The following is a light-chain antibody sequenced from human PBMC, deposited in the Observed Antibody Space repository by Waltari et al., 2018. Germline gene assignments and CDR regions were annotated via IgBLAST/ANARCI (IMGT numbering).Light chain of an antibody. V-gene: IGLV2-23*01. CDR2: QGT. CDR1: NNDVGTYDL. Sequence: QSALTQPPSMSASPGQSITISCTATNNDVGTYDLVSWYQQHPGRAPKLLIFQGTKRPSEVSGRVSGSKSADTASLTISGLQPEDEADYYCCSYAGTWLFGGGTKVTVL. CDR3: CSYAGTWL. J-gene: IGLJ3*02.